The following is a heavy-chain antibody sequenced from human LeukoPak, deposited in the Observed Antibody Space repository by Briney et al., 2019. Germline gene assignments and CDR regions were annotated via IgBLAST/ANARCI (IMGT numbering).Heavy chain of an antibody. D-gene: IGHD1-26*01. CDR2: IYSGGST. Sequence: GGSLRLSCAASGFTVSSNYMSWVRQAPGKGLEWVSVIYSGGSTYYADSVKGRFTISRDNSKNTLYLQMNSLRAEDTAVYYCARDNAWGYFDYWGQGTLVTVSS. CDR1: GFTVSSNY. V-gene: IGHV3-66*01. CDR3: ARDNAWGYFDY. J-gene: IGHJ4*02.